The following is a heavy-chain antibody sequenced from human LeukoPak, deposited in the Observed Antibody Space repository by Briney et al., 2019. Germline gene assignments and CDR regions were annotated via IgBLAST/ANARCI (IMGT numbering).Heavy chain of an antibody. CDR2: INPNSGGT. J-gene: IGHJ3*02. CDR3: ARPIMITFGGVCAFDI. Sequence: WASVKLSCKAPGYTFTGYYMHWVRQAPGQGLEWMGRINPNSGGTNYAQKFQGRVTMTRDTSISTAYMELSRLRSDDTAVYYCARPIMITFGGVCAFDIWGQGTMVTVSS. CDR1: GYTFTGYY. V-gene: IGHV1-2*02. D-gene: IGHD3-16*01.